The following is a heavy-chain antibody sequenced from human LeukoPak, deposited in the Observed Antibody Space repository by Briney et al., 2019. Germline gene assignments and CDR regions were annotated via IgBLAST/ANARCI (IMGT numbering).Heavy chain of an antibody. D-gene: IGHD5-12*01. CDR3: ARKGGLGWLRFDFPFDY. CDR2: INHSGST. CDR1: GGSFSGYY. J-gene: IGHJ4*02. Sequence: PSETLSLTCAVYGGSFSGYYWSWIRQPPGKGLEWIGEINHSGSTNYNPSLKSRVTISVDTSKNQFSLKLSSVTAADTAVYYCARKGGLGWLRFDFPFDYWGQGTLVTVSS. V-gene: IGHV4-34*01.